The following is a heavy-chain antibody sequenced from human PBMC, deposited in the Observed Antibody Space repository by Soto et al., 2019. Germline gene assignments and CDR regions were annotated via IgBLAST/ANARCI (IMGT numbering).Heavy chain of an antibody. CDR2: LSDSGGSI. V-gene: IGHV3-23*01. CDR3: AKGNYDIYDY. Sequence: GGSLRLSCTASGFTFSRHAMTWVRQAPGKGLEWVSGLSDSGGSIYYADSVKGRFTISRDNSMNTLYLQMNTLRAEDTAVYYCAKGNYDIYDYWGQGTLVTVS. D-gene: IGHD3-9*01. J-gene: IGHJ4*02. CDR1: GFTFSRHA.